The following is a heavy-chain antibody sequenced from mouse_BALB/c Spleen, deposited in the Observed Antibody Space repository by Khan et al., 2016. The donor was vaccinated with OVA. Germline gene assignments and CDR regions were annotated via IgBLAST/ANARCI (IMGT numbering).Heavy chain of an antibody. CDR2: INTETGEP. D-gene: IGHD2-10*02. CDR3: ASGLKYGNLAY. CDR1: GYTFTDYS. V-gene: IGHV9-2-1*01. J-gene: IGHJ2*01. Sequence: QIQLVQSGPELKKPGETVKISCKASGYTFTDYSMHWVKQAPGKGLKWMGWINTETGEPTYADDFKGRFAFSLETSASTAYLQINNLKNEDTATYFCASGLKYGNLAYWGQGTTLTVSA.